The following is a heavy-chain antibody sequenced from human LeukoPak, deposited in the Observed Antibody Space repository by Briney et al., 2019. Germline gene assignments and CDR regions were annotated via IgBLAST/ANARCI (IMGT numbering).Heavy chain of an antibody. J-gene: IGHJ4*02. CDR3: ARGDHYGDYVFDY. Sequence: SETLSLTCTVSGGSISSYYWSWIRQPPGKGLEWIGYIYYSGSTNYNPSLKSRVTMSVDTSKNQFSLKLSSVTAADTAAYYCARGDHYGDYVFDYWGQGTLVTVSS. CDR2: IYYSGST. CDR1: GGSISSYY. D-gene: IGHD4-17*01. V-gene: IGHV4-59*12.